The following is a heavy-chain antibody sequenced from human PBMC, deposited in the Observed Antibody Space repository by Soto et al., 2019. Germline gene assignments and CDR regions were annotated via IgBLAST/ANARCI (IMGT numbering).Heavy chain of an antibody. V-gene: IGHV3-15*01. CDR2: IKSEIDGATT. CDR1: GFTFSSVA. J-gene: IGHJ4*02. Sequence: GGSLRLSCAGSGFTFSSVAMTWVRQAPGKGLEWVGRIKSEIDGATTDYAAPVKGRFTISRDDSENTLYLQMNSLKTEDTAVYYCTRHSGSYSWGQGTLVTVSS. CDR3: TRHSGSYS. D-gene: IGHD1-26*01.